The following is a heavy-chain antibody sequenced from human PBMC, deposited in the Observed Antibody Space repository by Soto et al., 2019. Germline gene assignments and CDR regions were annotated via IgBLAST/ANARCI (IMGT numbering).Heavy chain of an antibody. Sequence: QVQLVQSGAEVKKPGSSVKVSCKASGGTFSSYAISWVRQAPGQGLEWMGGIIPIFGTANYAQKFQGRVTITADKSTSTAYMELSSLRSEDTAVYYCAGAIAGAGWGGYYGMDVWGQGTTVTVSS. V-gene: IGHV1-69*06. CDR3: AGAIAGAGWGGYYGMDV. CDR1: GGTFSSYA. D-gene: IGHD6-19*01. CDR2: IIPIFGTA. J-gene: IGHJ6*02.